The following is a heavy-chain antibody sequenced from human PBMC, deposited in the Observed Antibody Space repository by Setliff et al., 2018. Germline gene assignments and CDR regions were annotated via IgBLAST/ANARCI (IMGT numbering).Heavy chain of an antibody. D-gene: IGHD3-3*01. CDR2: IRYDGSNS. CDR1: GFIFSGYG. J-gene: IGHJ5*02. CDR3: AKDNTLFGVVITGSWFDP. Sequence: GSLRLSCAASGFIFSGYGMHWVRQAPGKGLEWVAFIRYDGSNSYYADSVKGRFTLSRDNSNHILYMQMNSLRAEDTAVYYCAKDNTLFGVVITGSWFDPWGQGTLVTVSS. V-gene: IGHV3-30*02.